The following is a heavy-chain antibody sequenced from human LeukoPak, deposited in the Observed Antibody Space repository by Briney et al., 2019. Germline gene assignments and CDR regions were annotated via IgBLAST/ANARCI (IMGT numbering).Heavy chain of an antibody. CDR2: LQSGGNT. J-gene: IGHJ4*02. CDR3: ARDQSIREGSYYIILDY. V-gene: IGHV3-66*01. Sequence: TGGSLRLSCAASGFTVSSNHMTWVRQAPGKGLEWVSVLQSGGNTYYADSVKGRFTISRDNSKDTLYLQMNSLRAEDTAVYYCARDQSIREGSYYIILDYWGQGTLVTVSS. CDR1: GFTVSSNH. D-gene: IGHD1-26*01.